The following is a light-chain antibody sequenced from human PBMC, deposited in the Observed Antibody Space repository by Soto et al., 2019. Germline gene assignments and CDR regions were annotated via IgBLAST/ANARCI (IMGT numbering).Light chain of an antibody. J-gene: IGKJ5*01. V-gene: IGKV1-5*03. CDR1: QGIRND. CDR2: KAS. CDR3: QQYNSYSIT. Sequence: DIQMTQSPSYVSASVGDRVTITCRASQGIRNDLGWYQQKPGKAPKLLIYKASSLESGVPSRFSGSGSGTEFTLTISSLQPDDFATYYCQQYNSYSITFGQGTRLEIK.